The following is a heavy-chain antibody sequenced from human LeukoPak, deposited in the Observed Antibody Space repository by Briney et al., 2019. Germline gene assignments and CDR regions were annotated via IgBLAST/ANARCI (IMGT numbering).Heavy chain of an antibody. CDR1: GYTLTELS. V-gene: IGHV1-24*01. CDR2: FDFEDGET. Sequence: GASVKVSCKVSGYTLTELSIHWVRQAPGKGLGWMGGFDFEDGETTYAQKFQGRVTMTEDTPTDTAYMDLRSLRSEDTAVYYCATELPRGLLSYWGQGTLVTVSS. CDR3: ATELPRGLLSY. J-gene: IGHJ4*02. D-gene: IGHD1-26*01.